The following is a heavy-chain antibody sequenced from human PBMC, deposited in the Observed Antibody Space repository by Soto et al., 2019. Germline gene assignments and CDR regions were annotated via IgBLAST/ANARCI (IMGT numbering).Heavy chain of an antibody. V-gene: IGHV4-34*01. CDR3: AREGWTRIAARPTAHYYYGMDV. Sequence: SETLSLTCAVYGGSFSGYYWSWIRQPPGKGLEWIGEINHSGSTNYNPSLKSRVTISVDTSKNQFSLKLSSVTAADTAVYYCAREGWTRIAARPTAHYYYGMDVWGQGTTVTVSS. D-gene: IGHD6-6*01. J-gene: IGHJ6*02. CDR1: GGSFSGYY. CDR2: INHSGST.